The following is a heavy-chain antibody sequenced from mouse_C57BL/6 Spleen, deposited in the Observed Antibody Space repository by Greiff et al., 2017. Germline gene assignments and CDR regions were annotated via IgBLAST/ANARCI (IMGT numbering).Heavy chain of an antibody. J-gene: IGHJ2*01. CDR3: ASRYSNAFDY. V-gene: IGHV1-26*01. CDR2: INPNNGGT. Sequence: EVQLQQSGPELVKPGASVKISCKASGYTFTDYYMNWVKQSHGKSLEWIGDINPNNGGTSYNQKFKGKDTLTVDKSSSTAYMELRSLTSEDSAVYYCASRYSNAFDYWGQGTTLTVSS. D-gene: IGHD2-5*01. CDR1: GYTFTDYY.